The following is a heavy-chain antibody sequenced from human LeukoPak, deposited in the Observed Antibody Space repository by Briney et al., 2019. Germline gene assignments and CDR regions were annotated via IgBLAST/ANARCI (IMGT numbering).Heavy chain of an antibody. J-gene: IGHJ4*02. V-gene: IGHV1-69*13. Sequence: ASVKVSCKASGGTFSSYAISWVRQAPGQGLEWMGGIIPIFGTANYAQKFQGRVTITADESTSTAYMELSSLRSEDTAVYYCARASSYCGGDCYSSDYWGQGTLVTVSS. CDR3: ARASSYCGGDCYSSDY. CDR1: GGTFSSYA. D-gene: IGHD2-21*01. CDR2: IIPIFGTA.